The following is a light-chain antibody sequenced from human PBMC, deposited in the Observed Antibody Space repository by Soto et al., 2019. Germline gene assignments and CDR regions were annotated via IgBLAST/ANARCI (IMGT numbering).Light chain of an antibody. CDR3: QQYNAWPRT. CDR2: DAS. J-gene: IGKJ1*01. Sequence: EIVMTQSPATLSVSPGERATLSCRASLSVSRNLAWYQQKPGQAPRLLIFDASTRATDIPARFSGSGSGTEFTLTITSLQSEDFAVYYCQQYNAWPRTFGQGTKVEIK. CDR1: LSVSRN. V-gene: IGKV3-15*01.